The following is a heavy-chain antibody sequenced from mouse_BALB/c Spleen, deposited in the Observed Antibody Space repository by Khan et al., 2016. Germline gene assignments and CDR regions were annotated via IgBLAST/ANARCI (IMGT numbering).Heavy chain of an antibody. Sequence: QIQLVQSGPELKKPGETVKISCKASGYTFTNFGMNWVKQAPGKSLEWMGWINTYTGDTTYADDFKGRFAFSLETSAGTAYLQINYLNTEDTATYFCARRSTMIYYDAMDYWGEGSSVTVSS. J-gene: IGHJ4*01. CDR1: GYTFTNFG. CDR2: INTYTGDT. CDR3: ARRSTMIYYDAMDY. V-gene: IGHV9-3-1*01. D-gene: IGHD2-4*01.